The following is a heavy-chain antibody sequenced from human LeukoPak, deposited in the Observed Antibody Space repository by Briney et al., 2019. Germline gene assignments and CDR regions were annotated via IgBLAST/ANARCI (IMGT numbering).Heavy chain of an antibody. CDR1: GGSFSGYY. D-gene: IGHD2-15*01. CDR2: INHSGST. CDR3: ARAINIGYCSGGSCSYYFDY. V-gene: IGHV4-34*01. J-gene: IGHJ4*02. Sequence: SETLSLTCAVYGGSFSGYYWSWIRQPPGKGLEWIGEINHSGSTNYNPSLKSRVTISVDTSKNQFSLKLSSVTAADTAVYYCARAINIGYCSGGSCSYYFDYWGQGTLVTVSS.